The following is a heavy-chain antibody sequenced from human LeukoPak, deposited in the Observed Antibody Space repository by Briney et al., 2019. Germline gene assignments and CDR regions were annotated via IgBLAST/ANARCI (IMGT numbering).Heavy chain of an antibody. V-gene: IGHV3-9*01. J-gene: IGHJ6*03. D-gene: IGHD3-16*01. CDR2: INWNSGSI. CDR3: FQSGGYYYVDA. CDR1: GFTFNDYA. Sequence: SVRLSCAASGFTFNDYAMHWVRQAPGKGLEWVSTINWNSGSIHYADSVKGRFTMSRDNDKNSLYLEMNSLRPEDTAVYYCFQSGGYYYVDAWGNGTTVIVSS.